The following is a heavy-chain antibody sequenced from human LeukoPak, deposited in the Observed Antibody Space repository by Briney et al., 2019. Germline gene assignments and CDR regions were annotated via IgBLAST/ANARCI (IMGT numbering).Heavy chain of an antibody. V-gene: IGHV4-30-4*01. CDR2: IYYSGST. CDR1: GGSISSGDYY. D-gene: IGHD3-22*01. Sequence: PSETLSLTCTVSGGSISSGDYYWSWIRQPPGKGLEWIGYIYYSGSTYYNPSLKSRVTISVDTSKNQFSLKLSPVTAADTAVYYCARDRPYYYDSSGYDTLYYFDYWGQGTLVTVSS. CDR3: ARDRPYYYDSSGYDTLYYFDY. J-gene: IGHJ4*02.